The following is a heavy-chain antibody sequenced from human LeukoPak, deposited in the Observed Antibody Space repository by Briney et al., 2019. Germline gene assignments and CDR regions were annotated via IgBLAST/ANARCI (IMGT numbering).Heavy chain of an antibody. V-gene: IGHV4-39*01. CDR2: IYYTGTT. J-gene: IGHJ3*01. D-gene: IGHD3-16*01. CDR3: ARHPMIKKAFDF. CDR1: GFTFSSYW. Sequence: GSLRLSCAASGFTFSSYWMSWLRQPPGKGLEWIATIYYTGTTDYNPSLETRVIVSVDTSKNQLSLRLSSATAADTAVYYCARHPMIKKAFDFWGQGTLVTVSS.